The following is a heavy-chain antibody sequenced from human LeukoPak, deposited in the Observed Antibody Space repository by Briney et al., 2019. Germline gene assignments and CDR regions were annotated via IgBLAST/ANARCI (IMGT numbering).Heavy chain of an antibody. D-gene: IGHD6-19*01. CDR3: ARDRGWYHADY. V-gene: IGHV3-7*04. Sequence: GGSLRLSCTVSGFTMSSSWMSWVRQAPGKGLEWVANINEDGSENNYVGSVKGRFTIPRDNAKNSLFLQMNSLRAEDTAVYYCARDRGWYHADYWGQGTLVTVSA. J-gene: IGHJ4*02. CDR1: GFTMSSSW. CDR2: INEDGSEN.